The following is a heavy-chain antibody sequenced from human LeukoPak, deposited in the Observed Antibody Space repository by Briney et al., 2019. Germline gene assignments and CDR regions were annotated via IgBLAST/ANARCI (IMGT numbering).Heavy chain of an antibody. CDR1: GFTFSNSA. Sequence: GGSLTLSCAASGFTFSNSAMSWVRQAPGKGLEWVSTLSGSGITTYYADSVKGRFTISRDNSKNTLYLQMNSLRAEDTAVYYCAKGIYSSGWSDFDYWGHGTLVTVSS. CDR3: AKGIYSSGWSDFDY. D-gene: IGHD6-19*01. J-gene: IGHJ4*01. V-gene: IGHV3-23*01. CDR2: LSGSGITT.